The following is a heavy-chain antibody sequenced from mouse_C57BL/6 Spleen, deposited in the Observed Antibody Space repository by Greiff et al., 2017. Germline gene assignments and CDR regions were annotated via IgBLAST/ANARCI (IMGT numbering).Heavy chain of an antibody. V-gene: IGHV1-64*01. CDR3: ARSYDYDGS. CDR1: GYTFTSYW. D-gene: IGHD2-4*01. CDR2: IHPNSGST. Sequence: VQLQQPGAELVKPGASVKLSCKASGYTFTSYWMHWVKQRPGQGLEWIGMIHPNSGSTNYNETFKSKATLTVDKSPSTAYLQLRSLTSEDSAVYYCARSYDYDGSWGQGTLVTVSA. J-gene: IGHJ3*01.